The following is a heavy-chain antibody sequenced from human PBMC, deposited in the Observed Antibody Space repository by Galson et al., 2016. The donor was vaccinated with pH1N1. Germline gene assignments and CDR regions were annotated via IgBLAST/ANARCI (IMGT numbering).Heavy chain of an antibody. V-gene: IGHV5-51*03. Sequence: QSGAEVTKSGESLKISCKVSGSSFTTSWIGWVRQMPGKGLEWMGIIYPGDSDAIYSPSFEGQVTMSVDKSISTAYLQWTTLKASDTALYFCASHENYGSGSLDYWGQGTLVTVSS. CDR3: ASHENYGSGSLDY. D-gene: IGHD3-10*01. CDR2: IYPGDSDA. J-gene: IGHJ4*02. CDR1: GSSFTTSW.